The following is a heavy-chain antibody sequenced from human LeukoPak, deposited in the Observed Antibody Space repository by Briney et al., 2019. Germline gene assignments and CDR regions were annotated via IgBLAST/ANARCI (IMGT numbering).Heavy chain of an antibody. CDR3: AKEGDGYNLKYYFDY. Sequence: PGGSLRLSCAAFGFTFSSYAMTWVRQAPGKGLEWVSAIIGSGGSTYYADSVKGRFTISRDNSKNTLYLQVNSLRAEDTAIYYCAKEGDGYNLKYYFDYWGQGTLVTVSS. D-gene: IGHD5-24*01. V-gene: IGHV3-23*01. J-gene: IGHJ4*02. CDR2: IIGSGGST. CDR1: GFTFSSYA.